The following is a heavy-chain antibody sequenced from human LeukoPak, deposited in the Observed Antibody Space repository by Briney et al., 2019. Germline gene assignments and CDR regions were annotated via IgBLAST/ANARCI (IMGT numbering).Heavy chain of an antibody. CDR2: ISSNGGST. J-gene: IGHJ6*02. Sequence: PGGSLRLSCSASGFTISSYAMHWVRQAPGKGLEYVSAISSNGGSTYYADSVKGRFTISRDNSKSTLYLQMSSLRPEDTAVYYCVKDYSSSGYYYGMDVWGQGTTVTVSS. CDR1: GFTISSYA. D-gene: IGHD6-6*01. V-gene: IGHV3-64D*09. CDR3: VKDYSSSGYYYGMDV.